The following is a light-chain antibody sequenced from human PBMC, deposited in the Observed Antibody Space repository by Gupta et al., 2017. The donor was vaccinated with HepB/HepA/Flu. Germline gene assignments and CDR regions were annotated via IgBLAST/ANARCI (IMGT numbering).Light chain of an antibody. V-gene: IGKV3-20*01. CDR1: HSVGSFS. J-gene: IGKJ2*01. CDR3: GQYDSSSHI. CDR2: GGS. Sequence: EIVVTQSPGTLSLSPGERATLSCRASHSVGSFSLAWYQQKPGQPPRLIIYGGSNRATSIPDRFSGGGEANDFTLTSTRREDEDCAVYYGQYDSSSHIFGQGTKLEIK.